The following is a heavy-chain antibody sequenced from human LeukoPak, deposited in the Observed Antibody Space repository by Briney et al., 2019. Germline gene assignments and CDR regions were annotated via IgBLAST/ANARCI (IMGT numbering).Heavy chain of an antibody. CDR1: GFTFRNYN. CDR3: ARDSDPFSGYYDY. CDR2: ISSSSSTI. D-gene: IGHD2-15*01. J-gene: IGHJ4*02. V-gene: IGHV3-48*01. Sequence: PGGSPRLSCAASGFTFRNYNMNWVRQAPGKGLEWVSYISSSSSTIYYAGPVKGRFTISRDNAKNSLYLQMNSLRAEDTAVYYCARDSDPFSGYYDYWGQGTLVTVSS.